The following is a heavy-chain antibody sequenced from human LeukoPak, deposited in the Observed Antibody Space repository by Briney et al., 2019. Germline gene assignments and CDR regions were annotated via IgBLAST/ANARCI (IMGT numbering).Heavy chain of an antibody. J-gene: IGHJ4*02. CDR3: AKPEGTDY. CDR1: GLTFSSYS. Sequence: GGSLRLSCAASGLTFSSYSMHWVRQAPGKGLEWVAFIRYDGSNTYYADSVKGRFTISRDNSKNTLYPQMNSLRTEDTAVYYCAKPEGTDYWGQGTLVTVSS. D-gene: IGHD1-1*01. CDR2: IRYDGSNT. V-gene: IGHV3-30*02.